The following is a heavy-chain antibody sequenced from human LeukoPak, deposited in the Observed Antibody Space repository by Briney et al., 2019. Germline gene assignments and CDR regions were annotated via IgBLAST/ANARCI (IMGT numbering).Heavy chain of an antibody. CDR2: INHSGST. V-gene: IGHV4-34*01. D-gene: IGHD5-24*01. J-gene: IGHJ4*02. Sequence: KPSETLSLTCAVYGGSFSGYYWSWIRQPPGKGLEWIGEINHSGSTNYNPSLKSRVTISVDTSKNQFSLKLTSVTAADTAVYYCTRGVEMATTDYWGQGTLVTVSS. CDR1: GGSFSGYY. CDR3: TRGVEMATTDY.